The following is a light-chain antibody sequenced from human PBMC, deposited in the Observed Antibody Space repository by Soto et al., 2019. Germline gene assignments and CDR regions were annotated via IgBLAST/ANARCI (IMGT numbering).Light chain of an antibody. CDR2: DAS. CDR3: QQFSSYPLT. V-gene: IGKV3-20*01. J-gene: IGKJ4*01. Sequence: ETMMTQSPYTLSVSLGERATLSCRASQTVRNNYLAWYQQKPGQAPRLLIYDASSRATGIPERFSGGGSGTDFTLTISRLEPEDFAVYYCQQFSSYPLTFGGGTKVDIK. CDR1: QTVRNNY.